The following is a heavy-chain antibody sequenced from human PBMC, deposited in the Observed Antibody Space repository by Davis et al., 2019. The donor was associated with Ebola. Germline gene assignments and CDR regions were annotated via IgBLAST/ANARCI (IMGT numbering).Heavy chain of an antibody. D-gene: IGHD3-10*01. CDR2: MFYRRTT. CDR1: GGSINNYY. V-gene: IGHV4-59*01. CDR3: ARRAGFHFYYGMDV. Sequence: MPSETLSLTCTVSGGSINNYYWTWIRQPPGKGLEWIGHMFYRRTTNYNPSLKSRVTISVDTSRSQFSLRLNSVTTADTAVYYCARRAGFHFYYGMDVWGKGTTVIVSS. J-gene: IGHJ6*04.